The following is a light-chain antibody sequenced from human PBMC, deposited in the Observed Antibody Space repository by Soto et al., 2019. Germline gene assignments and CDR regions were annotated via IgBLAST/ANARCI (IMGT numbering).Light chain of an antibody. Sequence: QSALTQSPSVSGAPGQRVSISCTGTSSNIGAGFDVHWYQQLPATAPKLLIYGNNNRPSVVPDRFSGSKSGTSASLAITGLQAEDEADYYFQSYYTNLTAGPVFGTGTNLTVL. CDR3: QSYYTNLTAGPV. J-gene: IGLJ1*01. CDR1: SSNIGAGFD. CDR2: GNN. V-gene: IGLV1-40*01.